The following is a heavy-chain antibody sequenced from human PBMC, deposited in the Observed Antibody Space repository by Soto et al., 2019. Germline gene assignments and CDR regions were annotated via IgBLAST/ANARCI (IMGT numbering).Heavy chain of an antibody. J-gene: IGHJ4*02. Sequence: QVHLVQSGAEVKKPGSSVRVSRKASGGSFSNYAVTWVRQAPGQRLEWMGGITPMFGIANYAQKFQGRVTLTADESTGTAYMELSSLRSDDTATYYCVSDRHHSGFEDWGQGTLVTVSS. V-gene: IGHV1-69*01. CDR2: ITPMFGIA. CDR1: GGSFSNYA. CDR3: VSDRHHSGFED.